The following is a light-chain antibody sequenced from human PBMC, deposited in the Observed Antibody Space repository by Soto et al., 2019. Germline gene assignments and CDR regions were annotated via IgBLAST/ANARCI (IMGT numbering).Light chain of an antibody. V-gene: IGKV3-15*01. CDR3: QQYNNWPYT. CDR1: QNVGNN. CDR2: GAS. Sequence: EIVMTQSPAPLSVFPGETATLSCRASQNVGNNFAWYQQRPGQPPRLLIYGASTRATGVPARFSGSGSGTLLTLTVSSLQSEDFAVYYCQQYNNWPYTFGQGTRLEIK. J-gene: IGKJ2*01.